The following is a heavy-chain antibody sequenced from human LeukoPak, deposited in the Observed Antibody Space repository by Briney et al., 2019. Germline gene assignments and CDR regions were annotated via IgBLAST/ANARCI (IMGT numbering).Heavy chain of an antibody. CDR2: IFPSGGEI. Sequence: GGSLRLSCEASGFTFSTFAMIWVRQPPGKGLEWVSSIFPSGGEIHYADSVRGRFTISRDNSKSTLSLQMNSLRAEDTAIYYCAELGITMIGGVWGKGTTVTISS. V-gene: IGHV3-23*01. CDR1: GFTFSTFA. J-gene: IGHJ6*04. D-gene: IGHD3-10*02. CDR3: AELGITMIGGV.